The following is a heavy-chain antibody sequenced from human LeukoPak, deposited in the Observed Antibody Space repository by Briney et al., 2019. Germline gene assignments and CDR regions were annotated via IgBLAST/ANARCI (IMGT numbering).Heavy chain of an antibody. J-gene: IGHJ4*02. CDR3: AKGLERESRLDS. D-gene: IGHD1-1*01. CDR1: GFTFSSYS. Sequence: GGSLRLSCAASGFTFSSYSMNWVRQAPGKGLEWVSSISSSSSYIYYADSVKGRFTISRDNAKNTLYLQMNSLRAEDTALYYCAKGLERESRLDSWGQGTLVTVSS. CDR2: ISSSSSYI. V-gene: IGHV3-21*04.